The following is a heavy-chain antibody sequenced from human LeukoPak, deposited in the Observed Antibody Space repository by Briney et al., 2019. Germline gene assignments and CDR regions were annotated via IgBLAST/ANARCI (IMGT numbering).Heavy chain of an antibody. Sequence: PSETLSLTCTVSGGSISSYYWSWIRQPPGKGLEWIGYIYYSGSTNYNPSLKSRVTISVDTSKNQFSLKLSSVTAADTAVYYCARAHIVVVVAATAPAYYFDYWGQGTLVTVSS. V-gene: IGHV4-59*01. J-gene: IGHJ4*02. CDR3: ARAHIVVVVAATAPAYYFDY. CDR2: IYYSGST. CDR1: GGSISSYY. D-gene: IGHD2-15*01.